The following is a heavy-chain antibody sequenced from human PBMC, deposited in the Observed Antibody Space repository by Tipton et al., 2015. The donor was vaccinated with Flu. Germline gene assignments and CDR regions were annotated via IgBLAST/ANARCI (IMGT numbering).Heavy chain of an antibody. D-gene: IGHD3-22*01. J-gene: IGHJ3*02. Sequence: QSGPEVKKPGASVKVSCKASGYTFTSCYMHWVRQAPGQGLEWMGIINPSGGSTSYAQKFQGRVTMARDTSTSTVYMELSSLGYEDTTVYYCARNYYDSSGYYYDYAFDIWGQGTMVTVSS. V-gene: IGHV1-46*01. CDR2: INPSGGST. CDR1: GYTFTSCY. CDR3: ARNYYDSSGYYYDYAFDI.